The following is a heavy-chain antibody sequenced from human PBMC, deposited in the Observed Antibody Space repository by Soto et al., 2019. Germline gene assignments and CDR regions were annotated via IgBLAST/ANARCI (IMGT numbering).Heavy chain of an antibody. CDR1: GGTVASSHW. CDR3: ARDKGGGSPNYYYYGMDV. Sequence: SETLSLTCGVSGGTVASSHWWSWVRQSRGRGLEWIGNVYHTGDTNFNPSLQSRVTFSVDKSNNQFSLKLSSVTAADTAVYYCARDKGGGSPNYYYYGMDVWGQGTTVTVSS. V-gene: IGHV4-4*02. CDR2: VYHTGDT. J-gene: IGHJ6*02. D-gene: IGHD2-15*01.